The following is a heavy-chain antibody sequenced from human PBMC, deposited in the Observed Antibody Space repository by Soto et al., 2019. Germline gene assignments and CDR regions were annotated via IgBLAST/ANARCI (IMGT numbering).Heavy chain of an antibody. D-gene: IGHD3-3*01. CDR2: IYYSGST. CDR3: ARVLTIFGPADAFDI. V-gene: IGHV4-59*01. CDR1: GGSISSYY. J-gene: IGHJ3*02. Sequence: SLTCTVSGGSISSYYWSWIRQPPGKGLEWIGYIYYSGSTNYNPSLKSRVTISVDTSKNQFSLKLSSVTAADTAVYYCARVLTIFGPADAFDIWGQGTMVTVSS.